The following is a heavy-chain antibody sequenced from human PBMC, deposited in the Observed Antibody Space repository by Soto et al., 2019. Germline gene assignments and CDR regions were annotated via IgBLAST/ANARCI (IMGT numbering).Heavy chain of an antibody. CDR2: ISLYSDGT. J-gene: IGHJ5*02. V-gene: IGHV1-18*01. CDR3: ARVVPGAEAWFGP. D-gene: IGHD2-2*01. Sequence: QVQLVQSGGEVKRPGASVKVSCKTSGYTFSNYGITWVRQAPGQPLEWLGWISLYSDGTNYAQKFQGRGSMTTDTSTTTAYMELRSLRSDDTAVYYCARVVPGAEAWFGPCGQGTLVTVSS. CDR1: GYTFSNYG.